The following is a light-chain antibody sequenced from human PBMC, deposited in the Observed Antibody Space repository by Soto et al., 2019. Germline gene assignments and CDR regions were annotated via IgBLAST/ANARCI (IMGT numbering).Light chain of an antibody. CDR2: DAS. Sequence: GDRVTITCRASQTTNTWLAWYQQKPGTAPKLLIYDASSLEGVVPSRFRASGSGTEFTLTISSLQPDDLATYYCQQYISYPYTFGQGTKVEIK. CDR3: QQYISYPYT. V-gene: IGKV1-5*01. CDR1: QTTNTW. J-gene: IGKJ2*01.